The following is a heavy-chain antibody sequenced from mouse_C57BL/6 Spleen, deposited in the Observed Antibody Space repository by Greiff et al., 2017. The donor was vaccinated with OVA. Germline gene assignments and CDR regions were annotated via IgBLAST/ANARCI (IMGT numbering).Heavy chain of an antibody. D-gene: IGHD2-5*01. CDR2: IYPGDGDT. V-gene: IGHV1-82*01. Sequence: QVQLQQSGPELVKPGASVKISCKASGYAFSSSWMNWVKQRPGKGLEWIGRIYPGDGDTNYNGKFKGKATLTADKSSSTAYMQLSSLTSEDAAVYFCARDSNYGMDYWGQGTSVTVSS. J-gene: IGHJ4*01. CDR3: ARDSNYGMDY. CDR1: GYAFSSSW.